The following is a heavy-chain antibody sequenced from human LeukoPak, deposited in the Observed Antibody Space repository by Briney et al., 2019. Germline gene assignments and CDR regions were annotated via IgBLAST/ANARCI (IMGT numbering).Heavy chain of an antibody. CDR2: IHTSGST. Sequence: SETLSLTCIVSGGSISSYYWSWIRQPAGKGLEWIGQIHTSGSTNYNPSLKSRVAMSVDTSKNQFSLELSSVTAADTAIYYCAGRAQTTGWSFDYWGQGALVTVSS. CDR3: AGRAQTTGWSFDY. V-gene: IGHV4-4*07. J-gene: IGHJ4*02. CDR1: GGSISSYY. D-gene: IGHD6-19*01.